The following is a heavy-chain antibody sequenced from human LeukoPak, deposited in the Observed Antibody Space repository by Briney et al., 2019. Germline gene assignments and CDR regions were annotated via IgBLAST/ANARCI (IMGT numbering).Heavy chain of an antibody. D-gene: IGHD4-17*01. V-gene: IGHV3-21*01. J-gene: IGHJ3*02. CDR3: ARDNRYGDYAFDI. Sequence: PGGSLRLSCAASGFTFSSYSMNWVRQAPGKGLEWVSSISSSSSYIYYADSVKGRFTISRDNAKNSLYLQMNSLRAEDTAVYYCARDNRYGDYAFDIWGQGTMVTVSS. CDR1: GFTFSSYS. CDR2: ISSSSSYI.